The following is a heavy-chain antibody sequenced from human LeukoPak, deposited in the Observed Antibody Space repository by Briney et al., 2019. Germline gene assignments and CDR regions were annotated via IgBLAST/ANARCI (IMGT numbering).Heavy chain of an antibody. CDR1: GFTFSTCS. CDR3: ARALHRVGAAAGSYYYYYGMDV. J-gene: IGHJ6*02. D-gene: IGHD6-13*01. V-gene: IGHV3-21*01. Sequence: GGSLRLSCAASGFTFSTCSMKWVRQAPGKALEWVSSISGSSYHIYYADSVKGRFTISRDNANNLLYLQMNSLRAEDTAVYYCARALHRVGAAAGSYYYYYGMDVWGQGTTVTVSS. CDR2: ISGSSYHI.